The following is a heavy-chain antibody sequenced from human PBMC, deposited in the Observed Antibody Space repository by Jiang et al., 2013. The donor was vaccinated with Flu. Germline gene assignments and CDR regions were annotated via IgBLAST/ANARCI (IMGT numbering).Heavy chain of an antibody. CDR3: ARDPGGYDNPFPWTTSNYNHYGMDV. J-gene: IGHJ6*02. CDR2: IYYSGST. CDR1: GGSISSYY. D-gene: IGHD5-12*01. Sequence: GPGLVKPSETLSLTCTVSGGSISSYYWSWIRQPPGKGLEWIGYIYYSGSTNYNPSLKSRVTISVDTSKNQFSLKLSSVTAADTAVYYCARDPGGYDNPFPWTTSNYNHYGMDVWGQGTTVTVSS. V-gene: IGHV4-59*01.